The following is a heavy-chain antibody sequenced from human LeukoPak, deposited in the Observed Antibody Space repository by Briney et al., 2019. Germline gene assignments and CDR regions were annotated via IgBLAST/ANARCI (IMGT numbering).Heavy chain of an antibody. J-gene: IGHJ4*02. CDR1: GFTFSSYA. D-gene: IGHD6-19*01. CDR3: AKARFQAVAGKRSYYFDY. V-gene: IGHV3-23*01. Sequence: SGGSLRLSCAASGFTFSSYAMSWVRQAPGKGLEWVSAISGSGGSTYYADSVKGRFTISRDNSKNTLYLQMNSLRAEDTAVYYCAKARFQAVAGKRSYYFDYWGQGTLVTVYS. CDR2: ISGSGGST.